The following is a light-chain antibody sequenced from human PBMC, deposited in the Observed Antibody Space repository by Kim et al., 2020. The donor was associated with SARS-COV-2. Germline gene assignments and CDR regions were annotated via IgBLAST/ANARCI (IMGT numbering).Light chain of an antibody. Sequence: GTLSSGYSNYKVDWYQQGPGKGPRFVMRVGTGGIVGSKGDGIPDRFSVLGSGLNRYLTIKNIQEEDESDYHCGADHGSGSNFVYVFGTGTKVTVL. CDR1: SGYSNYK. V-gene: IGLV9-49*01. J-gene: IGLJ1*01. CDR3: GADHGSGSNFVYV. CDR2: VGTGGIVG.